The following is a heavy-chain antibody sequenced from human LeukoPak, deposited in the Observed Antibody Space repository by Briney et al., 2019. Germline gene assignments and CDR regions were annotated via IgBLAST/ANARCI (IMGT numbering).Heavy chain of an antibody. CDR1: GNTLTELS. J-gene: IGHJ4*02. Sequence: ASVKVSCKVSGNTLTELSMHWVRQAPGKGLEWMGGFDPEDGETIYAQKVQGRVTMTEDTSTDTAYMELSSLRSDDTAVYYCARAYCGGDCYTPFDYWGQGTLVTVSS. CDR3: ARAYCGGDCYTPFDY. D-gene: IGHD2-21*02. V-gene: IGHV1-24*01. CDR2: FDPEDGET.